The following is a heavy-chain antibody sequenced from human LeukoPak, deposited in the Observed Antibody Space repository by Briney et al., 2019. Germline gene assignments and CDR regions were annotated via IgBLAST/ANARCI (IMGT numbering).Heavy chain of an antibody. Sequence: GRSLRLSCAASGFTFSSYAMHWVRQAPGKGLERVAVISYDGSNKYYADSVKGRFTISRDNSKNTLYLQMNSLRAEDTAVYYCARGRIGYCTNGVCYTAHAFDYWGQGTLVTVSS. J-gene: IGHJ4*02. CDR3: ARGRIGYCTNGVCYTAHAFDY. V-gene: IGHV3-30-3*01. D-gene: IGHD2-8*01. CDR2: ISYDGSNK. CDR1: GFTFSSYA.